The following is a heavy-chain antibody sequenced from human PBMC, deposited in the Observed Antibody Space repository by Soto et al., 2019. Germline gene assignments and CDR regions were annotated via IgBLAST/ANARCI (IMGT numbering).Heavy chain of an antibody. CDR1: GFTFSDYY. J-gene: IGHJ4*02. V-gene: IGHV3-11*06. CDR2: ISSSSSYT. Sequence: AGGSLRVSCAASGFTFSDYYMSWIRQAPGKGLEWVSYISSSSSYTNYADSVKGRFTISRDNAKNSLYLQMNSLRAEDTAVYYCAGDHHRYFDYWGQRTLVTVSA. CDR3: AGDHHRYFDY.